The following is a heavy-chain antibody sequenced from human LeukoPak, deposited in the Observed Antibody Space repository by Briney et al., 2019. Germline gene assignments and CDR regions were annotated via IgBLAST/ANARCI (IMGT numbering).Heavy chain of an antibody. CDR2: ISSSGGTI. D-gene: IGHD2-8*01. V-gene: IGHV3-48*03. Sequence: PGGSLRLSCAASGFTFSSYEMNWVRQAPGKGLEWVSYISSSGGTIYYADSVKGRFTISRDNAKNSLYLQMNSLRAEDTAVYYCARKNGLDYWGQGALVTVSS. CDR3: ARKNGLDY. J-gene: IGHJ4*02. CDR1: GFTFSSYE.